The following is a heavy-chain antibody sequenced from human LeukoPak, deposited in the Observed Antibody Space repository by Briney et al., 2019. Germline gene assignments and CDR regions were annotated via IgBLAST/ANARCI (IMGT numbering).Heavy chain of an antibody. CDR2: IHPNTVVT. Sequence: ASVKVSCKTSGYSFTDYYMHWVRQAPGQGLEWMGWIHPNTVVTSFDQKFQGRVTLTRDTSISTAYMELSRLRSDDTALYYCARGTKDILGPVDYWGQGTLVTVSS. V-gene: IGHV1-2*02. J-gene: IGHJ4*02. D-gene: IGHD1-26*01. CDR1: GYSFTDYY. CDR3: ARGTKDILGPVDY.